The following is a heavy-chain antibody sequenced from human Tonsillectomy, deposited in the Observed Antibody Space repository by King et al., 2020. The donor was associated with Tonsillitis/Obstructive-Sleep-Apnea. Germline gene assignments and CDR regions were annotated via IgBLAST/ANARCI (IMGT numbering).Heavy chain of an antibody. V-gene: IGHV1-69*01. CDR2: ILPIVGTA. J-gene: IGHJ4*02. Sequence: QLVQSGAEVKKPGSSVKVSCKASGVTFSSYAISWVRQAPGQRLEWMGVILPIVGTANYAQKFQGRGTITADESTSTAYMVLRSLRSEDTAVYYCARALGYCSGGSCLDYWGQGTLVTVSS. D-gene: IGHD2-15*01. CDR1: GVTFSSYA. CDR3: ARALGYCSGGSCLDY.